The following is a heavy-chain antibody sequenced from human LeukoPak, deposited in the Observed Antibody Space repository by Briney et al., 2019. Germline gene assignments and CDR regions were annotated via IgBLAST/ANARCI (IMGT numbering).Heavy chain of an antibody. CDR1: GFTFSSYA. V-gene: IGHV3-30-3*01. J-gene: IGHJ4*02. CDR2: ISYDGSNK. D-gene: IGHD6-13*01. Sequence: GGSLRLSCAASGFTFSSYAMHWVRQAPGKGLEWVAVISYDGSNKYYADSVKGRFTISRDNSKNTLYLQMNSLRAEDTAVYYCARDARYSSSYLDYWGQGTLVTVSS. CDR3: ARDARYSSSYLDY.